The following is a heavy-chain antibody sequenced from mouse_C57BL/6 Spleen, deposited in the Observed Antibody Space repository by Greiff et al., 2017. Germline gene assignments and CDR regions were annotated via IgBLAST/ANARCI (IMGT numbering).Heavy chain of an antibody. CDR2: IRNKANGYTT. CDR3: ARYPSYYYGSSPMDY. D-gene: IGHD1-1*01. CDR1: GFTFTDYY. J-gene: IGHJ4*01. Sequence: EVKVVESGGGLVQPGGSLSLSCAASGFTFTDYYMSWVRQPPGKALEWLGFIRNKANGYTTEYSASVKGRFTISRDNSQSILYLQMNALRAEDSATYYCARYPSYYYGSSPMDYWGQGTSVTVSS. V-gene: IGHV7-3*01.